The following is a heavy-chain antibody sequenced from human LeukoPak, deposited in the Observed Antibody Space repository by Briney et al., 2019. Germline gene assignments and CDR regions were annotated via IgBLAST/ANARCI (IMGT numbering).Heavy chain of an antibody. D-gene: IGHD3-10*01. V-gene: IGHV3-23*01. J-gene: IGHJ4*02. CDR2: ISGSGGST. CDR3: AKTTSITMVRGVARPHY. CDR1: GFTFSSYA. Sequence: LPGGSLRLSCAASGFTFSSYAMSWVRQAPGKGLEWVSAISGSGGSTYYADSVKGRFTISRDNSKNTLYLQMNSLRAEDTAVYYCAKTTSITMVRGVARPHYWGQGTLVTVSS.